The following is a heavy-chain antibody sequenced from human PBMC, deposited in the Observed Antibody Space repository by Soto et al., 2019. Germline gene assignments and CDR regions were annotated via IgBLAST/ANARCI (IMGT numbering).Heavy chain of an antibody. D-gene: IGHD3-16*01. CDR1: GFSFSSYW. J-gene: IGHJ5*02. CDR2: IKQDAREK. V-gene: IGHV3-7*03. CDR3: AGDGVRNGAYNGWLDP. Sequence: EVQLVESGGGSVQPGGSLRLSCAASGFSFSSYWMTWVRQAPGKGLEWVANIKQDAREKYYVASVKGRFTISRDNGKNLLYLQMDSLTADDTAVYYCAGDGVRNGAYNGWLDPWGQGTLVTVSS.